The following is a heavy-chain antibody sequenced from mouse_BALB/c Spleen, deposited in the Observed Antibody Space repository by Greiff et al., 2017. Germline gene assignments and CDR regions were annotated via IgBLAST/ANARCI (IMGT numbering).Heavy chain of an antibody. CDR1: GFTFSSFG. V-gene: IGHV5-17*02. CDR2: ISSGSSTI. Sequence: DVKLVESGGGLVQPGGSRKLSCAASGFTFSSFGMHWVRQAPEKGLEWVAYISSGSSTIYYADTVKGRFTISRDNPKNTLFLQMTCLRSEDTAMYYCARERAMDYWGQGTSVTVSS. J-gene: IGHJ4*01. CDR3: ARERAMDY.